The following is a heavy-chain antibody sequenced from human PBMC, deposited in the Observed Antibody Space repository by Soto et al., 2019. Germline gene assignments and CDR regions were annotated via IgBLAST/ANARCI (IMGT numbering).Heavy chain of an antibody. CDR1: GYTFTSYY. V-gene: IGHV1-46*01. CDR3: ARDRVITFGGVIVRDYYMDV. J-gene: IGHJ6*03. D-gene: IGHD3-16*02. CDR2: INPSGGST. Sequence: ALVKVSCKASGYTFTSYYMHWVRQAPGQGLEWMGIINPSGGSTSYAQKFQGRVTMTRDTSTSTVYMELSSLRSEDTAVYYCARDRVITFGGVIVRDYYMDVWGKGTTVTVSS.